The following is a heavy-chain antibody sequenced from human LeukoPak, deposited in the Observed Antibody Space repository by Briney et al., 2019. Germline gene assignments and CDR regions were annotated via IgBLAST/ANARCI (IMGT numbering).Heavy chain of an antibody. CDR3: ARFRVITGYFDY. D-gene: IGHD3-22*01. Sequence: SETLSLTCTVSGGSISSYYWSWIRQPPGKGLEWIGYIYYSGSTNYNPSLKSRVAISVDTSKNQFSLKLSSVTAADTAVYYCARFRVITGYFDYWGQGTLVTVSS. V-gene: IGHV4-59*08. CDR1: GGSISSYY. J-gene: IGHJ4*02. CDR2: IYYSGST.